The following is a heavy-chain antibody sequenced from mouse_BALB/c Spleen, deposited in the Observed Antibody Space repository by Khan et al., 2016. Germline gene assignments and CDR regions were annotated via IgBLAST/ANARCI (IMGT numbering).Heavy chain of an antibody. J-gene: IGHJ4*01. CDR3: ARSKYGNAMDY. CDR1: GYTFSSYW. V-gene: IGHV1-9*01. Sequence: QVRLQQSGAELMKPGASVKISCKATGYTFSSYWIEWVKQRPGHGLEWIGEILPGSGSTNYNEKFKGKATFTADTSSNTAYMQLSSLTSEDSAVYYCARSKYGNAMDYWGQGTSVTVSS. D-gene: IGHD2-10*02. CDR2: ILPGSGST.